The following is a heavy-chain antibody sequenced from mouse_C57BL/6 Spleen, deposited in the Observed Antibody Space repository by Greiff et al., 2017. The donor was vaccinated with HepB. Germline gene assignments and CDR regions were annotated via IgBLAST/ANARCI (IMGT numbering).Heavy chain of an antibody. J-gene: IGHJ4*01. V-gene: IGHV1-82*01. CDR1: GYAFSSSW. D-gene: IGHD2-4*01. CDR3: ARNYYDDDYAMDY. CDR2: IYPGDGDT. Sequence: QVQLQQSGPELVKPGASVKISCKASGYAFSSSWMNWVKQRPGKGLEWIGRIYPGDGDTNYNGKFKGKATLTADKSSSTAYMQLSSLTSEDSAVYFCARNYYDDDYAMDYWGQGTSVTVAS.